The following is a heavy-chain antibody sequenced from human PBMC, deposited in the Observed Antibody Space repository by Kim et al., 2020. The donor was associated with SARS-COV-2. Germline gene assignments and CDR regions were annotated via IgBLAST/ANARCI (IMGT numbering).Heavy chain of an antibody. CDR3: ARIYYGSGSSTDY. V-gene: IGHV3-30*01. Sequence: YADSVKGRFTISRDNSKNTLYLQMNSLRAEDTAVYYCARIYYGSGSSTDYWGQGTLVTVSS. D-gene: IGHD3-10*01. J-gene: IGHJ4*02.